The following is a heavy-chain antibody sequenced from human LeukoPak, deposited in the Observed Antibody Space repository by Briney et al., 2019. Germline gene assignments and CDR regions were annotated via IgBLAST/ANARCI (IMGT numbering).Heavy chain of an antibody. Sequence: PGGSLRLSCAASGFTFSSYSMNWVRQAPGKGLEWVSSISSSSSYIYYADSVKGRFTISRDNSKNTLYLQMNSLRAEDTAVYYCATLGPQPDYWGQGTLVTASS. CDR3: ATLGPQPDY. V-gene: IGHV3-21*01. D-gene: IGHD7-27*01. CDR2: ISSSSSYI. J-gene: IGHJ4*02. CDR1: GFTFSSYS.